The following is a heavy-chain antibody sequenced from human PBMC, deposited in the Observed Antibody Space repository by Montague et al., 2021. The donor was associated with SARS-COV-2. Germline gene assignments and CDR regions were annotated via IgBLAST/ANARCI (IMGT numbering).Heavy chain of an antibody. CDR2: ISWNSGNV. CDR3: AKAVSGQQLVPYASEM. D-gene: IGHD6-13*01. Sequence: SLRLSCAASGVTLDDYAMHWVRQVPGKGLEWVSGISWNSGNVGYADSVKGRLTISRDNAKSSLYLQMDSLRTEDTALYYCAKAVSGQQLVPYASEMWGQGTMVTVSS. V-gene: IGHV3-9*01. J-gene: IGHJ3*02. CDR1: GVTLDDYA.